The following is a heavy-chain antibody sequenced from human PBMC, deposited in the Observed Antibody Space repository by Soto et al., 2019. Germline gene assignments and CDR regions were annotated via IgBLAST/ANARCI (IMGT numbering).Heavy chain of an antibody. Sequence: EAQLLESGGGLVQPGGSLRLSCAGSGFTFSNYAMSWVRQAPGQGLEWVSGLSATGFNTYYADSVKGRFTICRDNSKNTLFLQMNSLRAEDTAVYYCAKAGSFTIFGVVVMSYSYYGLDVWGQGTTVTVSS. CDR2: LSATGFNT. V-gene: IGHV3-23*01. CDR3: AKAGSFTIFGVVVMSYSYYGLDV. D-gene: IGHD3-3*01. CDR1: GFTFSNYA. J-gene: IGHJ6*02.